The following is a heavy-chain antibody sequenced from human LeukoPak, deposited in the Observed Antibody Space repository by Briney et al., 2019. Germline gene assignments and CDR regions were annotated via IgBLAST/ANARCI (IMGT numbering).Heavy chain of an antibody. D-gene: IGHD5-18*01. Sequence: PSETLSLTCAVYGGSFSGCYWSWIRQPPGKGLEWIGEINHSGSTNYNPSLKSRVTISVDTSKNQFSLKLSSVTAADTAVYYCARGPRYSYGFFDYWGQGTLVTVSS. CDR3: ARGPRYSYGFFDY. CDR2: INHSGST. CDR1: GGSFSGCY. V-gene: IGHV4-34*01. J-gene: IGHJ4*02.